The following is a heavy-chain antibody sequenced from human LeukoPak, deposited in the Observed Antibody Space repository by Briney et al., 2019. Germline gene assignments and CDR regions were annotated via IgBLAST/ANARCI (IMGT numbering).Heavy chain of an antibody. V-gene: IGHV3-20*04. Sequence: GGSLRLSCAASGFTFDDYGMSWVRQAPGKGLEWVSGINWNGGSTGYSDSVKGRFTISRDNAENSLYLQMNSLRAEDTALYYCARVSYYYYYYMDVWGKGTTVTVSS. CDR2: INWNGGST. CDR3: ARVSYYYYYYMDV. CDR1: GFTFDDYG. J-gene: IGHJ6*03.